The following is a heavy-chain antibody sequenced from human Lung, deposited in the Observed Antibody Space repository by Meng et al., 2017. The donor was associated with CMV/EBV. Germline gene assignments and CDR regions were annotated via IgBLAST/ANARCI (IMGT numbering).Heavy chain of an antibody. V-gene: IGHV1-18*01. CDR1: GYAFSNYG. CDR2: ISGYNGNT. Sequence: ASVKDSCKAYGYAFSNYGVTWVLQAPGQGPEWMGWISGYNGNTKYAQKFQGRVTMTADTSTSTVYMELWSLTSDDTAVYYCARDAYFNAWYPNWFDPWGQGTLVTVSS. D-gene: IGHD2/OR15-2a*01. J-gene: IGHJ5*02. CDR3: ARDAYFNAWYPNWFDP.